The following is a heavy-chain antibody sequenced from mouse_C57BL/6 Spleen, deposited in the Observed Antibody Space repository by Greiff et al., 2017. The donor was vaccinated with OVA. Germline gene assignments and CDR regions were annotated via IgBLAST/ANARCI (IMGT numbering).Heavy chain of an antibody. CDR1: GYTFTSYW. J-gene: IGHJ2*01. CDR3: AREGGQLFDY. CDR2: IDPNSGGT. V-gene: IGHV1-72*01. D-gene: IGHD3-3*01. Sequence: QVHVKQPGAELVKPGASVKLSCKASGYTFTSYWLHWVKQRPGRGLEWIGRIDPNSGGTKYNEKFKSKATLTVDKPSSTAYMQVSSLTSEDSAVYYCAREGGQLFDYWGQGTTLTVSS.